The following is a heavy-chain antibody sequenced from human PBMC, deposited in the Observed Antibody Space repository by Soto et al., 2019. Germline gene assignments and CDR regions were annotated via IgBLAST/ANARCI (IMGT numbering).Heavy chain of an antibody. Sequence: QVQLVQSGAEVKKPGASVKVSCKASGYTFTSYGISWVRQAPGQGLEWMGWISAYNGNTNYAQKLQDRVTMTTDTSTSTAYMELRSLRSDDTAVYYCARSLDIVVVVAATRNWFDPWGQGTLVTVSS. D-gene: IGHD2-15*01. J-gene: IGHJ5*02. V-gene: IGHV1-18*01. CDR1: GYTFTSYG. CDR3: ARSLDIVVVVAATRNWFDP. CDR2: ISAYNGNT.